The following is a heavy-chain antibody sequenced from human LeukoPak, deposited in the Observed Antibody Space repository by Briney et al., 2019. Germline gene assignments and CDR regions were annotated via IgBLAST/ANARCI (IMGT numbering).Heavy chain of an antibody. CDR3: ARDSGSYWGYYYYMDV. J-gene: IGHJ6*03. Sequence: GGSLRLSCAVSGFTFGSRWMHWVRQAPGKGLVWVSYISSSSSTIYYADSVKGRFTISRDNAKNSLYLQMNSLRAEDTAVYYCARDSGSYWGYYYYMDVWGKGTTVTVSS. CDR2: ISSSSSTI. V-gene: IGHV3-48*04. D-gene: IGHD1-26*01. CDR1: GFTFGSRW.